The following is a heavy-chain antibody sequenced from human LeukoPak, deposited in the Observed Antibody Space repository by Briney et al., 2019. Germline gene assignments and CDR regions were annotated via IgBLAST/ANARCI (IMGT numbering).Heavy chain of an antibody. CDR2: IIPIFGTA. J-gene: IGHJ3*02. Sequence: ASVKVSCKASGGTFSSYAISWVRQAPGQGLEWMGGIIPIFGTANYAQKFQGRVTITADKSTSTAYMELSSLRSEDTAVYYCAREYYDFWSGKKDDAFDIWGQGTMVTVSS. V-gene: IGHV1-69*06. CDR1: GGTFSSYA. D-gene: IGHD3-3*01. CDR3: AREYYDFWSGKKDDAFDI.